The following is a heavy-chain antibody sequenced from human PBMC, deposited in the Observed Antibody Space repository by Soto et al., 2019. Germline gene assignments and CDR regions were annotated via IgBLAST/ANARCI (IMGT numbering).Heavy chain of an antibody. J-gene: IGHJ6*02. V-gene: IGHV3-30-3*01. Sequence: GGSLRLSCAASGFTFTTYAMHWVRQAPGKGLHWVAFISYDGINDYYADSVTGRFTISRDNSKNTLFLQMNSLTTEDTAIYYCARGGGSSRPYYYYGMDVWGQGTTVTV. CDR1: GFTFTTYA. D-gene: IGHD6-6*01. CDR3: ARGGGSSRPYYYYGMDV. CDR2: ISYDGIND.